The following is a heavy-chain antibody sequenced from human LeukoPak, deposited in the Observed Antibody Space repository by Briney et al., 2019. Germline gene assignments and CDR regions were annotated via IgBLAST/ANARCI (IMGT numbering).Heavy chain of an antibody. V-gene: IGHV3-74*01. CDR1: GFTFSSYW. CDR2: INSDWWST. Sequence: PGGSVRLFCAASGFTFSSYWMHWVRQVPGRGLVWVSRINSDWWSTRYADSVKGRFTLSRDNSKNTLYLQMNSLRAEDTAVYYCQKPRIAAAAIDAFDIWGQGTMDTVSS. D-gene: IGHD6-13*01. CDR3: QKPRIAAAAIDAFDI. J-gene: IGHJ3*02.